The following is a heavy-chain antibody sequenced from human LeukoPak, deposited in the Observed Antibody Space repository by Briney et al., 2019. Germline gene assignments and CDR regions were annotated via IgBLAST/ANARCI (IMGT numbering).Heavy chain of an antibody. Sequence: PGGSLRLSCAASGFTFSNAWMSWVRQAPGKGLEWVGRIKSKTDGGTTDYAAPVKGRFTISRDDSKNTLYLQMNSLKTEDTAVYYCTTDPTMIVVVIDYWGQGTLVTVSS. CDR3: TTDPTMIVVVIDY. J-gene: IGHJ4*02. CDR1: GFTFSNAW. CDR2: IKSKTDGGTT. D-gene: IGHD3-22*01. V-gene: IGHV3-15*01.